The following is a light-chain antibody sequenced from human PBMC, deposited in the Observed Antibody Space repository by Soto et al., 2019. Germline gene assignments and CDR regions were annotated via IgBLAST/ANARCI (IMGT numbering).Light chain of an antibody. Sequence: QSVLTQPASVSGSPGQSSTISCTGTSSDVGGYNYVSWYQQHPGKAPKLMIYDVSHRPSGISNRFSGSKSGNTASLTISGLQAEDEADYYCSSYTSRSTRVFGTGTKVTVL. CDR1: SSDVGGYNY. V-gene: IGLV2-14*01. CDR3: SSYTSRSTRV. J-gene: IGLJ1*01. CDR2: DVS.